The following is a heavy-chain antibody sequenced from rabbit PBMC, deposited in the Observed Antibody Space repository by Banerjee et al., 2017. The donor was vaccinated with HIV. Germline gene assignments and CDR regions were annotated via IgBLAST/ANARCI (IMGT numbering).Heavy chain of an antibody. D-gene: IGHD1-1*01. J-gene: IGHJ4*01. CDR1: GLDFSSYS. CDR2: IYSTSSGYT. CDR3: ARGSPFNL. V-gene: IGHV1S45*01. Sequence: QEQLVESGGGLVQPGGSLKLSCKASGLDFSSYSMNWVRQAPGKGLEWIASIYSTSSGYTYYANWAKGRFTISKTSSTTVTLQMTSLTAADTATYFCARGSPFNLWGPGTLVTVS.